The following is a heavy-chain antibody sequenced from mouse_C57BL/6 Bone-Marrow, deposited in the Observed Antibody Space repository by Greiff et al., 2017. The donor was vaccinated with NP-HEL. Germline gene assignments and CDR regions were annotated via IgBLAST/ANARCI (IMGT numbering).Heavy chain of an antibody. J-gene: IGHJ2*01. CDR3: ARTYYYGSSPHYYFDY. CDR1: GYTFTSYW. V-gene: IGHV1-61*01. CDR2: IYPSDSET. D-gene: IGHD1-1*01. Sequence: VQLQQPGAELVRPGSSVKLSCKASGYTFTSYWMDWVKQRPGQGLEWIGNIYPSDSETHYNQKFKDKATLTVDKSSSTAYMPLSSLTSEDSAVYYCARTYYYGSSPHYYFDYWGQGTTLTVSS.